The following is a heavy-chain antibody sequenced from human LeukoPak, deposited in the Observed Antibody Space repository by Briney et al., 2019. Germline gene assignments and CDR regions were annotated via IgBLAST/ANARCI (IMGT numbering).Heavy chain of an antibody. V-gene: IGHV4-39*07. Sequence: SETLSLTCTVSGGSISSTNFYWGWIRQPPGKGLEWIASIHYTGATYYNPSLKSRVTLSVDTSKNQFSLRLTSVTAADTAVYFCASGRGYVDTALVMDYWGQGTLVTVSS. CDR2: IHYTGAT. D-gene: IGHD5-18*01. J-gene: IGHJ4*02. CDR1: GGSISSTNFY. CDR3: ASGRGYVDTALVMDY.